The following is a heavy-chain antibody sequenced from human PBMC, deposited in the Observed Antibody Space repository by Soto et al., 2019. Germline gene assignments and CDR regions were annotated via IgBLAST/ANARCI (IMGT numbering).Heavy chain of an antibody. Sequence: GGSLRLSCAASGFTFSSYGMHWVRQAPGKGLEWVAVISYDGSNKYYADSVKGRFTISRDNSKNTLYLQMNSLRAEDTDVYYCAKNEMDYYGSGSHIDYWGQGTLVTVSS. CDR2: ISYDGSNK. CDR3: AKNEMDYYGSGSHIDY. D-gene: IGHD3-10*01. CDR1: GFTFSSYG. V-gene: IGHV3-30*18. J-gene: IGHJ4*02.